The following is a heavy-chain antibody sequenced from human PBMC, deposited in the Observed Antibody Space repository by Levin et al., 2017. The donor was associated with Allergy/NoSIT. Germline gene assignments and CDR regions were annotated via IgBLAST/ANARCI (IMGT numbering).Heavy chain of an antibody. CDR1: GYTFTGYY. D-gene: IGHD3-10*01. V-gene: IGHV1-2*06. CDR3: ARGSLRSGLWFRELSHYYMDV. J-gene: IGHJ6*03. CDR2: INPNSGGT. Sequence: GASVKVSCKASGYTFTGYYMHWVRQAPGQGLEWMGRINPNSGGTNYAQKFQGRVTMTRDTSISTAYMELSRLRSDDTAVYYCARGSLRSGLWFRELSHYYMDVWGKGTTVTVSS.